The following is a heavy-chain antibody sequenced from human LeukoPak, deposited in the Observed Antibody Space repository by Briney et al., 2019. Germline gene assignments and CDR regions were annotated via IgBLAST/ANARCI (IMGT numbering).Heavy chain of an antibody. CDR3: ARGGDTIGSIRSPFDI. D-gene: IGHD3-22*01. CDR1: GFTFSSYS. Sequence: GGSLRLSCAASGFTFSSYSMNWVRQAPGKGLEWVSYISSSSSTIYYADSVKGRFTISRDNAKNTVYLQLSSLRAEDTAVYYCARGGDTIGSIRSPFDIWGQGTMVTVSS. J-gene: IGHJ3*02. V-gene: IGHV3-48*01. CDR2: ISSSSSTI.